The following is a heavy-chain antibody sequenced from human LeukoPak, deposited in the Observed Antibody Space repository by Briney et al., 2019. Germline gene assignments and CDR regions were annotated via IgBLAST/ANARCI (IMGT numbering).Heavy chain of an antibody. CDR2: ISYDESNK. CDR1: GFTFSTYV. CDR3: ASKWYCGGDCYYQIDF. D-gene: IGHD2-21*02. V-gene: IGHV3-30*03. Sequence: GGSLRLSCAASGFTFSTYVMHWVRQAPGKGLEWVALISYDESNKYYADSVKGRFTISRDNSDNTLYLQMNSLRAEDTALYYCASKWYCGGDCYYQIDFWGQGTLVTVSS. J-gene: IGHJ4*02.